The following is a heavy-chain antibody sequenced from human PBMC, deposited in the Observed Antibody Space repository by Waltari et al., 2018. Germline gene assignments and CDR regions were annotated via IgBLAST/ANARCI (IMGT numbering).Heavy chain of an antibody. CDR1: GFTFSSYA. D-gene: IGHD3-10*01. CDR3: AKKGVLWFGERYYFDY. Sequence: EVQLLESGGGLVQPGGSLRLSCAASGFTFSSYAMSWVRQAPGTGLEWVSAISGSGGSTYYADSVKGRFTISRDNSKNTLYLQMNSLRAEDTAVYYCAKKGVLWFGERYYFDYWGQGTLVTVSS. CDR2: ISGSGGST. V-gene: IGHV3-23*01. J-gene: IGHJ4*02.